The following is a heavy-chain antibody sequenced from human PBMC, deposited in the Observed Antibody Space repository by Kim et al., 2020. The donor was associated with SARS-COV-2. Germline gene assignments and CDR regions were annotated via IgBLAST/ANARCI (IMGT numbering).Heavy chain of an antibody. V-gene: IGHV4-34*01. Sequence: RRVTISVDTSKNQFSLKLSSVTAADTAVYYCARGLLKIQLRGIRYNWFDPWGQGTLVTVSS. J-gene: IGHJ5*02. D-gene: IGHD5-18*01. CDR3: ARGLLKIQLRGIRYNWFDP.